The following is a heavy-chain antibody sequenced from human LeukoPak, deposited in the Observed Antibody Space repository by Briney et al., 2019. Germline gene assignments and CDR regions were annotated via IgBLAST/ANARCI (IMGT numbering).Heavy chain of an antibody. Sequence: EASVKVSCKASGYTFSVYWIHWVRLVPGQGLEWMGWINPNSGGTNFAQKFQGRVTMTRDTSITTVYMELSGLNSDDTAIYYCARGVLLQGRGAFDIWGQGTMLTVSS. CDR2: INPNSGGT. J-gene: IGHJ3*02. V-gene: IGHV1-2*02. CDR3: ARGVLLQGRGAFDI. CDR1: GYTFSVYW. D-gene: IGHD2-15*01.